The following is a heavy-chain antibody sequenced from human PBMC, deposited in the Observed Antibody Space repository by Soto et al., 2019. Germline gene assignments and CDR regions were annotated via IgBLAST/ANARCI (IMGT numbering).Heavy chain of an antibody. CDR1: GGTFSSYA. Sequence: VASVKVSCKASGGTFSSYAISWVRQAPGQGLEWMGGIINIFGTANYAQKFQGRVTITADESTSTAYMELSSLRSEDTAVYYCARDDGWDSPVPAAFDGGDYYGMDVWGQGTTVTVSS. CDR2: IINIFGTA. J-gene: IGHJ6*02. D-gene: IGHD2-2*01. V-gene: IGHV1-69*13. CDR3: ARDDGWDSPVPAAFDGGDYYGMDV.